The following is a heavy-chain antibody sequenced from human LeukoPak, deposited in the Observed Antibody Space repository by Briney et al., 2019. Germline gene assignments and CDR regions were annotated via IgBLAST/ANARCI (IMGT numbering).Heavy chain of an antibody. Sequence: SETLSLTFTVSGGSISSYYWSWIRQPAGKGLEWIGRIYTSGSTNYNPSLKSRVTMSVDTSKNQFSLKLSSVTAADTAVYYCARGYCSGGSCYSIPDPWGQGTLVTVSS. CDR1: GGSISSYY. CDR3: ARGYCSGGSCYSIPDP. CDR2: IYTSGST. D-gene: IGHD2-15*01. J-gene: IGHJ5*02. V-gene: IGHV4-4*07.